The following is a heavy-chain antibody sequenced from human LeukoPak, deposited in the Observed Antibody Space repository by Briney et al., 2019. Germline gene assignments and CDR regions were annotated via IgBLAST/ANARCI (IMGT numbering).Heavy chain of an antibody. D-gene: IGHD3-10*01. Sequence: ASVKVSCKASGYTFTSYDINWVRQATGQGLEWMGWMNPNSGNTGYAQKFQGRVTMTRNTSISTAYMELSSLRSEDTAVYYCARGRYYGSGSYYKARRRPYYFDYWGQGTLVTVSS. CDR2: MNPNSGNT. V-gene: IGHV1-8*01. CDR3: ARGRYYGSGSYYKARRRPYYFDY. J-gene: IGHJ4*02. CDR1: GYTFTSYD.